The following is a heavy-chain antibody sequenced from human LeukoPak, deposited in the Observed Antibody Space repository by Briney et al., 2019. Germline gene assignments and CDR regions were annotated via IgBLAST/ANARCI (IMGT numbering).Heavy chain of an antibody. V-gene: IGHV3-23*01. CDR2: IGDSGGTT. CDR1: GFTFNTEA. CDR3: AKGLGFLPQFDY. Sequence: PGGSLRLSCAASGFTFNTEAMTWVRQGPGKGLEWVSTIGDSGGTTYYEGSVQGRFTISRDNSKNTVYLQMNSLRAEDTALYYCAKGLGFLPQFDYWGQGTLVAVSS. J-gene: IGHJ4*02. D-gene: IGHD6-19*01.